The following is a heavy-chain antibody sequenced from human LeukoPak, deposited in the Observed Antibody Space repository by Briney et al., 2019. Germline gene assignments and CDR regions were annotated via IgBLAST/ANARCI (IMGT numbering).Heavy chain of an antibody. D-gene: IGHD3-9*01. CDR3: ARDISPLRYFNGYSDY. J-gene: IGHJ4*02. CDR2: ISYDGSNK. V-gene: IGHV3-30*04. CDR1: GFTFSSYA. Sequence: GGSLRLSCAASGFTFSSYAMHWVRQAPGKGLEWVAVISYDGSNKYYADSVKGRFTISRDNSKNTLYLQMNSLRAEDTAVYYCARDISPLRYFNGYSDYWGQGTLVTVSS.